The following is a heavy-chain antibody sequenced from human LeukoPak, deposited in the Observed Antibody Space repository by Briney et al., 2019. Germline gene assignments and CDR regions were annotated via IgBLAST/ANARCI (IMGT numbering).Heavy chain of an antibody. Sequence: GGSLRLSCAASGFTFSSYGMHWVRQAPGKGLEWVAVIWYDGSNKYYADSVKGRFTISRENSKNTLYLQMHGLRAEDTAVSYCEKGEYSSSWYAYATPLVWRQGTLVAVSS. CDR3: EKGEYSSSWYAYATPLV. J-gene: IGHJ4*02. V-gene: IGHV3-30*02. D-gene: IGHD6-13*01. CDR2: IWYDGSNK. CDR1: GFTFSSYG.